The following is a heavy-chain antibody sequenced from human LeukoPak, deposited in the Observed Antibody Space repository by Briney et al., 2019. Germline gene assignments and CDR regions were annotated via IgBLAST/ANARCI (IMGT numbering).Heavy chain of an antibody. Sequence: GGSLRLSCAASGFTFSSYGMHWVRQAPGKGLEWVAFIRYDGSNKYYADSVRGRFTISRDNSRNTLYLEMNSLRAEDTAVYYCAKALSSAFYYFDLGGRGTLVTVSS. J-gene: IGHJ2*01. V-gene: IGHV3-30*02. CDR3: AKALSSAFYYFDL. D-gene: IGHD3-16*02. CDR2: IRYDGSNK. CDR1: GFTFSSYG.